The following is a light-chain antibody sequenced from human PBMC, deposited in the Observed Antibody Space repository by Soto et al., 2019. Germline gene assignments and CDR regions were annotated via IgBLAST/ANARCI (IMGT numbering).Light chain of an antibody. J-gene: IGKJ1*01. V-gene: IGKV1-5*03. Sequence: DIQMTQSPSTLSASVGDRVTITCRSSEYISSWLAWYQQKPGKAPKLLIYKASSLENGAPSRFSGSGSGTEFTLTISSLQPDDYATYYCQHSKTFGQGTKVDI. CDR3: QHSKT. CDR1: EYISSW. CDR2: KAS.